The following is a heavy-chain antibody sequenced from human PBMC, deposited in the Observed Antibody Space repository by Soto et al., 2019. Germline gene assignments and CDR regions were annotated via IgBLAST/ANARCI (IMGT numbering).Heavy chain of an antibody. CDR1: GFTFSSYS. D-gene: IGHD7-27*01. V-gene: IGHV3-21*01. J-gene: IGHJ6*02. CDR2: ISSSSSYI. Sequence: EVQLVESGGGLVKPGGSLRLSCAASGFTFSSYSMNWVRQAPGKGLEWVSSISSSSSYIYYADSVKGRFTISRDNAKNSLYLQMNSLRAEDTAVYYCARPRWGNSPVGMDVWGQGTTVTVSS. CDR3: ARPRWGNSPVGMDV.